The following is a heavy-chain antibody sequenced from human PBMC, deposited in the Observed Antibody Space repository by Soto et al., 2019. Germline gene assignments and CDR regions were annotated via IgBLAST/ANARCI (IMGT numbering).Heavy chain of an antibody. CDR2: ISSSSSYI. CDR3: ARELDVLRFLEWSPGHYYGMDV. V-gene: IGHV3-21*01. D-gene: IGHD3-3*01. J-gene: IGHJ6*02. CDR1: GFTFSSYS. Sequence: GGSLRLSCAASGFTFSSYSMNWVRQAPGKGLEWVSSISSSSSYIYYADSVKGRFTISRDNAKNSLYLQMNSLRAEDTAVYYCARELDVLRFLEWSPGHYYGMDVWGQGTTVTVSS.